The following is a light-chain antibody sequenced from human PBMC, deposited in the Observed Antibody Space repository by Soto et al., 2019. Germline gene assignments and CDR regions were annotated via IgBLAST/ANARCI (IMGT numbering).Light chain of an antibody. J-gene: IGKJ4*01. V-gene: IGKV1-12*01. Sequence: DIQMTQSPSSVSASVGDRVTITCRASQAIGDWLAWYQQKPGKAPNLLIYATSTLQSGVPSRFSGRGSETEFSLTISSLQPEDLATYYCQQADISQLTFGGGTRVEI. CDR1: QAIGDW. CDR3: QQADISQLT. CDR2: ATS.